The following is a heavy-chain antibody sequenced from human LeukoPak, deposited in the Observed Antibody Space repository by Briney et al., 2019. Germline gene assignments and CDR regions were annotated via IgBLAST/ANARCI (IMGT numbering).Heavy chain of an antibody. D-gene: IGHD4-11*01. CDR1: GDSISSSHYY. V-gene: IGHV4-39*02. J-gene: IGHJ4*02. Sequence: SETLSLTCTVSGDSISSSHYYWGWIRQSPGKGLEWIGSIYSGGETHYDPSLNSRVTIFLDTSKNRFSLNLISVTATDTAVYYCVRDYSNFVQGDWGQGTLVTVSS. CDR3: VRDYSNFVQGD. CDR2: IYSGGET.